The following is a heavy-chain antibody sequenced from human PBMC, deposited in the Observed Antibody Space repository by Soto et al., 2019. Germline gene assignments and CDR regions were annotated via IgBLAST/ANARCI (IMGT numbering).Heavy chain of an antibody. CDR2: ISYDGSNK. CDR3: ARDSSAYCGGDCWENWFDP. Sequence: GGSLRLSCAASGFTFSSYAMHWVRQAPGKGLEWVAVISYDGSNKYYADSVKGRFTISRDNSKNTLYLQMNSLRAEDTAVYYCARDSSAYCGGDCWENWFDPWGQGT. D-gene: IGHD2-21*02. J-gene: IGHJ5*02. V-gene: IGHV3-30-3*01. CDR1: GFTFSSYA.